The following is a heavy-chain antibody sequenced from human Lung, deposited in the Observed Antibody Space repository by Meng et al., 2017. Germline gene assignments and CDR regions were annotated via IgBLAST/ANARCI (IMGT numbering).Heavy chain of an antibody. Sequence: QVQLVQSGPEVKKPGASVKLSCEPSGYTFAAYWIHWLRQAPGQGLEWMGRIDPNNDHTQYAQNFQGRVTMTSDTSISTVYMELNGLRSDDTAVYYCARDEDISAAGKLFGDYWGQGTLVTVSS. D-gene: IGHD6-13*01. CDR3: ARDEDISAAGKLFGDY. J-gene: IGHJ4*02. CDR2: IDPNNDHT. V-gene: IGHV1-2*06. CDR1: GYTFAAYW.